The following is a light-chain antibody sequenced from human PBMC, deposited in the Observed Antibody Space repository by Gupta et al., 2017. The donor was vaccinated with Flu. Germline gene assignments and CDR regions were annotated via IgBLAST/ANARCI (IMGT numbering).Light chain of an antibody. CDR1: QDIRNE. CDR3: LQRSFYCLT. V-gene: IGKV1-17*01. CDR2: DAS. J-gene: IGKJ1*01. Sequence: DIQMTQSPSSLSASVGDRVTITCRASQDIRNELDWYQQKPGKAPKRLIYDASTLQSGIPSRFGGSGSGTEFTLTISSLQPEDFATYYCLQRSFYCLTFGQGTKVEI.